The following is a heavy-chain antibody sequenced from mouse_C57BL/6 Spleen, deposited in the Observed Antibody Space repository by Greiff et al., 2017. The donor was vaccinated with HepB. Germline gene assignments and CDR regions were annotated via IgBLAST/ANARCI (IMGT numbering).Heavy chain of an antibody. J-gene: IGHJ2*01. CDR2: FNPSSGNI. CDR1: GYTLTSSW. Sequence: VQLQQSGAELAKPGASVKLSCKASGYTLTSSWMHWVKQRPGQGLEGIGSFNPSSGNIKYNQKLKDKATLTADKSSSTAYMQLSSLTYEDSAVYYCARGGGDYDVDFDYWGQGTTLTVSS. CDR3: ARGGGDYDVDFDY. V-gene: IGHV1-7*01. D-gene: IGHD2-4*01.